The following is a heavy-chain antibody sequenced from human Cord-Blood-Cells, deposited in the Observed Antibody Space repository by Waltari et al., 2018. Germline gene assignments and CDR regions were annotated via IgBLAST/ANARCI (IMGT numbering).Heavy chain of an antibody. CDR1: GGTFSSYA. V-gene: IGHV1-69*09. Sequence: QVQLVQSGAEVKKPGSSVKVSCKASGGTFSSYAISWLRQAPGQGLEWMGRIIPILGIANYAQKFQGRVTITADKSTSTAYMELSSLRSEDTAVYYCARGAGSGTFDYWGQGTLVTVSS. CDR2: IIPILGIA. D-gene: IGHD3-10*01. J-gene: IGHJ4*02. CDR3: ARGAGSGTFDY.